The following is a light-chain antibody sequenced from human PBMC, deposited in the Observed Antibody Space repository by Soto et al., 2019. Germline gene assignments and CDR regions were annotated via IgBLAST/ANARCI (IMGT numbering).Light chain of an antibody. Sequence: QSALTQPPSASGSPVQSVTISCTGTSSDVGGYNYVSWFQQNPGKAPKLIIYEVTKRPAGVPDRFSGSKSGNTASLTVSGLQAEDEADDYCASNGGNHVVVGGGTKLTVL. V-gene: IGLV2-8*01. CDR2: EVT. J-gene: IGLJ2*01. CDR3: ASNGGNHVV. CDR1: SSDVGGYNY.